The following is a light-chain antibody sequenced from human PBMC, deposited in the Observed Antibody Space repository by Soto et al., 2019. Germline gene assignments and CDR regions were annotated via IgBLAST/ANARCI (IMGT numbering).Light chain of an antibody. V-gene: IGKV1-27*01. J-gene: IGKJ3*01. CDR2: AAS. CDR1: QGISNY. CDR3: QKYNSAPQT. Sequence: DIQMTQSPSSLSASVADRVTITCRESQGISNYLAWYQQKPGKVPKLLIYAASTLQSGVPSRFSGSGSGTGFTLTISSLQPEDVATYYCQKYNSAPQTFGPGTKVDLK.